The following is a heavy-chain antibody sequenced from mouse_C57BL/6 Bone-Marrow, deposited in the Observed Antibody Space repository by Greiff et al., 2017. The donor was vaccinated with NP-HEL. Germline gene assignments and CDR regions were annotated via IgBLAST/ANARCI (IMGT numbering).Heavy chain of an antibody. CDR1: GFTFSSYA. J-gene: IGHJ2*01. Sequence: EVQLVESGGGLVKPGGSLKLSCAASGFTFSSYALSWVRQTPEKRLEWVATISDGGSYTYYPDNVKGRFTLSRDNAKNNLYLQMSHLKAEVTAMYYCASVPPYCDYGGQGTALTVSA. CDR3: ASVPPYCDY. V-gene: IGHV5-4*01. CDR2: ISDGGSYT.